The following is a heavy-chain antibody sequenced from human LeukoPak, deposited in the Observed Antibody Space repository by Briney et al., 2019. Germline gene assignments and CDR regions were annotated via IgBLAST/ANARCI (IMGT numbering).Heavy chain of an antibody. J-gene: IGHJ4*02. CDR2: TRSKAYGGTT. V-gene: IGHV3-49*03. Sequence: GGSLRLSCTASGFTFGDYAMSWFRQAPGKGLEWVGFTRSKAYGGTTEYAASVKGRFTISRDDSKSIAYLQMNSLKTEDTAVYYCTRNIYGDYGGPYYWGQGTLVTVSS. CDR3: TRNIYGDYGGPYY. CDR1: GFTFGDYA. D-gene: IGHD4-17*01.